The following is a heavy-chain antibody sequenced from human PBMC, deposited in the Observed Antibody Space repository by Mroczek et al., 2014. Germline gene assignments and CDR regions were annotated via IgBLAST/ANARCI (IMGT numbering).Heavy chain of an antibody. V-gene: IGHV4-31*03. Sequence: QVQLQESGPGLVKPSQTLSLTCTVSGGSISSGGYYWSWIRQHPGKGLEWIGYIYYSGSTYYNPSLKSRVTISVDTSKNQFSLKLSSVTAADTAVYYCARGQYYYDSSGYSGSDAFDYRGAKGQWSPSL. CDR1: GGSISSGGYY. D-gene: IGHD3-22*01. CDR3: ARGQYYYDSSGYSGSDAFDYR. J-gene: IGHJ3*02. CDR2: IYYSGST.